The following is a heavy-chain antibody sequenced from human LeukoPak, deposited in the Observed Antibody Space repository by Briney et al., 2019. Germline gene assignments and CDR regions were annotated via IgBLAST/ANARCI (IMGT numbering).Heavy chain of an antibody. V-gene: IGHV5-51*01. CDR2: VYPGDSDT. Sequence: GEALKISCKVSGYSFTTYWIAWVRQMPGKGLEWMGNVYPGDSDTRYSPPFQGHVTISADKSTSTAHLQWSTLEASDTAMYYCARSNGDYTTDYWGQGTLVTVSS. CDR3: ARSNGDYTTDY. CDR1: GYSFTTYW. D-gene: IGHD4-17*01. J-gene: IGHJ4*02.